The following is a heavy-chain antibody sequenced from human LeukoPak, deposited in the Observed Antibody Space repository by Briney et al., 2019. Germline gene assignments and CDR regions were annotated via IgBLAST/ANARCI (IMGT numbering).Heavy chain of an antibody. CDR3: ARDLRRSIAAGGFDY. Sequence: ASVKVSCNASGFTFTSYGISLVRQAPGHGLEWMGRISAYNGNTNYAQKLQGRVTMTTDTSTSTAYMELRSLRSDDTAVYYCARDLRRSIAAGGFDYWGQGTLVTVSS. CDR1: GFTFTSYG. V-gene: IGHV1-18*01. CDR2: ISAYNGNT. D-gene: IGHD6-25*01. J-gene: IGHJ4*02.